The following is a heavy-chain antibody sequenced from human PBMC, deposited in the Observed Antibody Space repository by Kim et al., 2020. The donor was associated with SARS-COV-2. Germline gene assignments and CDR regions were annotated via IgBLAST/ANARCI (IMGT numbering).Heavy chain of an antibody. Sequence: GKGRFTIARDNSKNTLYLQMNSLRAEDTAVYYCARDGYYDFWSGENWFDPWGQGTLVTVSS. J-gene: IGHJ5*02. V-gene: IGHV3-30*07. CDR3: ARDGYYDFWSGENWFDP. D-gene: IGHD3-3*01.